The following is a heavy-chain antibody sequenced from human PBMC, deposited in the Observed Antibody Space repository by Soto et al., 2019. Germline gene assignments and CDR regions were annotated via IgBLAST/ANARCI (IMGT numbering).Heavy chain of an antibody. D-gene: IGHD1-1*01. V-gene: IGHV1-69*12. J-gene: IGHJ4*02. Sequence: QVQLVQSGAEVKKPGSSVKVSCKASGGTFSSYAISWVRQAPGQGLEWMGGIIPIFGTANYAQKFQGRVTITADESTSTAYMELSSLRSEDTAVYYCARGRRSQAVNWTDDGGDYWGQGTLVTVSS. CDR1: GGTFSSYA. CDR3: ARGRRSQAVNWTDDGGDY. CDR2: IIPIFGTA.